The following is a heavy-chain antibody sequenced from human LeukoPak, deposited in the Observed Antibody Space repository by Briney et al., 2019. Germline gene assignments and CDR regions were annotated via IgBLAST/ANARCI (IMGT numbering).Heavy chain of an antibody. D-gene: IGHD6-19*01. V-gene: IGHV4-59*01. J-gene: IGHJ4*02. CDR3: ARESPRGAVAVTFDY. Sequence: PSETLSLTCTVSGGSISSYYWSWLRQPPGKGLEWMGYIYYSGSTNYNPSLKSRVTISVDTSKNQFSLKLSSVTAADTAVYYCARESPRGAVAVTFDYWGQGTLVTVSS. CDR1: GGSISSYY. CDR2: IYYSGST.